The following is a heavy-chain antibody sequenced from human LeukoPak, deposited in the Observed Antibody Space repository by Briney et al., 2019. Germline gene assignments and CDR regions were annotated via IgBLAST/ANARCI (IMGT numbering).Heavy chain of an antibody. CDR1: GFTFNTYS. D-gene: IGHD3-16*02. V-gene: IGHV3-48*04. J-gene: IGHJ4*02. Sequence: GGSLRLSCEASGFTFNTYSMNWARQAPGKGLEWLSYIGSSNTIYSADSVKGRFTISRDNAKNSLYLQMNSLRAEDTAVYYCARGSFLITFGGLIVWGQGTLVTVSS. CDR3: ARGSFLITFGGLIV. CDR2: IGSSNTI.